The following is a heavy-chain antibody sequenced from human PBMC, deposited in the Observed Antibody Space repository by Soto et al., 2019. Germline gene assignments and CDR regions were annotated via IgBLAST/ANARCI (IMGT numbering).Heavy chain of an antibody. J-gene: IGHJ4*02. CDR1: GVTFTSYT. V-gene: IGHV1-69*02. D-gene: IGHD3-10*01. Sequence: QVQLVQSGAEVKKPGSSVKVSCKASGVTFTSYTFSWVRQAPGQGLEWMGRIIPILDIAYHAQKFQGRVTIPADKSTSTAYMELSSLKSEDTAVYYCTRSSRSSGGYDYWGQGTLVTVSS. CDR2: IIPILDIA. CDR3: TRSSRSSGGYDY.